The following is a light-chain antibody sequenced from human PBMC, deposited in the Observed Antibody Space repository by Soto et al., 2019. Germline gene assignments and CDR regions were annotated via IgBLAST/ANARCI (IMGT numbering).Light chain of an antibody. CDR1: SSDVGGYNY. Sequence: QSALTQPASVSGSPGQSITISCTGTSSDVGGYNYVSWYQHHPGRAPKLLIHDVSARPSGVSDRFSGSKSGNTASLTISGLQVEDVADYYCCSYGNDYARVFGTGTKLTVL. CDR2: DVS. CDR3: CSYGNDYARV. V-gene: IGLV2-14*03. J-gene: IGLJ1*01.